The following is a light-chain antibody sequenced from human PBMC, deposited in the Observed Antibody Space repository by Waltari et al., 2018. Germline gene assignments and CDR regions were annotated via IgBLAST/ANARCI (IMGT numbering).Light chain of an antibody. J-gene: IGLJ3*02. Sequence: QSALTQPASVSGSPGQSITISCTGTSNDIGDYNYVSWYQHQSGKAPKLMIYDVTERPSGVSNRFSVSKSGNTASLTISGLQADDEADYYCTSFSTISTSLFGGGTKVTVL. CDR1: SNDIGDYNY. V-gene: IGLV2-14*03. CDR2: DVT. CDR3: TSFSTISTSL.